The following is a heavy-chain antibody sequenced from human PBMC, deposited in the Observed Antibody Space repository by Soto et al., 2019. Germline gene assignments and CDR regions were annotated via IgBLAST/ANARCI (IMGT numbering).Heavy chain of an antibody. D-gene: IGHD3-10*01. CDR2: IFYSGST. V-gene: IGHV4-39*07. CDR3: ARTSITMVQGSYYYGMDV. J-gene: IGHJ6*02. Sequence: NPSETLSLTCTVSGDPISSGSYYWDWIRQPPGKGLEWIGNIFYSGSTLYNPSLKGRVSISVDTSKNQFSLKLSSVTAADTAVYYCARTSITMVQGSYYYGMDVWGQGTTVTVSS. CDR1: GDPISSGSYY.